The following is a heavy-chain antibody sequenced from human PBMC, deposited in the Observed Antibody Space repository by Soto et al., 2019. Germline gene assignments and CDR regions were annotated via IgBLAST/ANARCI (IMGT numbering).Heavy chain of an antibody. Sequence: PGGSLRLSCTASGFTFGDYAMSWVRQAPGKGLEWVGFIRSKAYGGTTEYAASVKGRFTISRDDSKSIAYLQMNSLKTEDTAVYYCTRTGPKQWLVSFDYWGQGTLVTISS. CDR1: GFTFGDYA. D-gene: IGHD6-19*01. J-gene: IGHJ4*02. CDR2: IRSKAYGGTT. CDR3: TRTGPKQWLVSFDY. V-gene: IGHV3-49*04.